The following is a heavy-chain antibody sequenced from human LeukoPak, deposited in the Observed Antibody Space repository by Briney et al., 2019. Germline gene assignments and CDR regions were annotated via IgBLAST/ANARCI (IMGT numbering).Heavy chain of an antibody. Sequence: GGSLRLSRLASGFTFSSYWMHWVRQAPGKGLVWVSRINSDGSSTNYADSVKGRFSISRDNAKNTLYLQMNSLRAEDTAVYYCARGLSGYASSLGYWGQGTLVTVSA. CDR3: ARGLSGYASSLGY. D-gene: IGHD6-6*01. J-gene: IGHJ4*02. CDR2: INSDGSST. CDR1: GFTFSSYW. V-gene: IGHV3-74*01.